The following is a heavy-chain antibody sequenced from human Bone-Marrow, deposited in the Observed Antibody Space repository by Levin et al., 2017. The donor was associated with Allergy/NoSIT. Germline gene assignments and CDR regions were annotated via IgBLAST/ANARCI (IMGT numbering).Heavy chain of an antibody. Sequence: GASVKVSCKASGYTFTDYYIHWVRQAPGQGLEWMAVINPSVRSTTYAQKFQGRAYMTADTSTATVYMELSSLTSDDAANYYCARSHTFYGNFDLWGRGTLVAVSS. CDR1: GYTFTDYY. D-gene: IGHD1-26*01. J-gene: IGHJ2*01. CDR2: INPSVRST. V-gene: IGHV1-46*01. CDR3: ARSHTFYGNFDL.